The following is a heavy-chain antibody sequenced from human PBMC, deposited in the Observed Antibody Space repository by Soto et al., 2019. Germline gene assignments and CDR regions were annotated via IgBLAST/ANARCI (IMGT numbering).Heavy chain of an antibody. J-gene: IGHJ5*01. CDR3: ARWSHSPISRCHFDF. V-gene: IGHV1-69*01. Sequence: QVQLVQSGAEVKKPGSSVKVSCKASGGVFSNYALTWLRQAPGQGLEWVGGIVPVFGTPNYAPNFQGRVKVTADESTRTGYIELKSLTSEDTNMYECARWSHSPISRCHFDFCG. CDR1: GGVFSNYA. CDR2: IVPVFGTP. D-gene: IGHD2-2*02.